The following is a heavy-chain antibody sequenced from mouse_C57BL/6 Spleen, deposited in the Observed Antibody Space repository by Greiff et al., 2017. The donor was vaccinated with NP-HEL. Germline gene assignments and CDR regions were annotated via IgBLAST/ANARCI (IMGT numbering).Heavy chain of an antibody. CDR1: GYTFTDYE. J-gene: IGHJ2*01. CDR3: TKVQGLYDYYYFDY. D-gene: IGHD2-4*01. Sequence: QVQLKESGAELVRPGASVTLSCKASGYTFTDYEMHWVKQTPVHGLEWIGAIDPETGGTAYNQKFKGKAILTADKSSSTAYMELRSLTSEDSAVYYCTKVQGLYDYYYFDYWGQGTTLTVSS. CDR2: IDPETGGT. V-gene: IGHV1-15*01.